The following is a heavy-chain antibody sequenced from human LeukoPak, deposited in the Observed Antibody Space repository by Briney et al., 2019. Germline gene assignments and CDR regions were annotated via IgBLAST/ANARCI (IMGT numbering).Heavy chain of an antibody. CDR2: ISSSSSYI. Sequence: GGSLRLSCAASGFTFSSYSMNRVRQAPGKGLEWVSSISSSSSYIYYADSVKGRFTISRDNAKNSLYLQMNSLRAEDTAVYYCARDSSNYERWFDPWGQGTLVTVSS. CDR1: GFTFSSYS. D-gene: IGHD4-11*01. CDR3: ARDSSNYERWFDP. J-gene: IGHJ5*02. V-gene: IGHV3-21*01.